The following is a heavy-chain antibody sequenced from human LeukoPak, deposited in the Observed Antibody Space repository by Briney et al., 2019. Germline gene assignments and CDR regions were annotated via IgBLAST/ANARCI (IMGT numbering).Heavy chain of an antibody. V-gene: IGHV3-7*05. CDR2: IKQDGSVN. J-gene: IGHJ4*02. CDR3: AKDLGRYRNNYFDY. D-gene: IGHD1-26*01. Sequence: GGSLRLSCAASGFTFSNYWMIWVRQAPGKGLEWVGNIKQDGSVNRYADSVRGRFTISRDDSKNTLYLQMNSLRAEDTAVYYCAKDLGRYRNNYFDYWGQGTLVTVSS. CDR1: GFTFSNYW.